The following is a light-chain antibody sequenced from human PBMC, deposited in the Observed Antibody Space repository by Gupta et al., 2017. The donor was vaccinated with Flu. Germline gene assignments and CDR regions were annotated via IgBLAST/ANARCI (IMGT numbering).Light chain of an antibody. CDR2: DAS. CDR3: QQRSNWPAT. Sequence: EIVLTQSPAPLSLSPGERATLSCRASQSVSSYLAWYQQKPGQAPRLLIYDASNRATGIPARFSGSGSGTDFTLTISSLEPEDFAVYYCQQRSNWPATFGQGTXVEIK. J-gene: IGKJ2*01. CDR1: QSVSSY. V-gene: IGKV3-11*01.